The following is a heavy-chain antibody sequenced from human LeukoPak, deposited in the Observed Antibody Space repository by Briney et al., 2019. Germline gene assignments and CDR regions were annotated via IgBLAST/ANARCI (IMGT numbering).Heavy chain of an antibody. D-gene: IGHD3-22*01. CDR2: IYYSGST. J-gene: IGHJ3*02. CDR1: GGSISSYY. CDR3: ARVATIITMIDAVGGAFDI. Sequence: SETLSLTCTVSGGSISSYYWSWIRQPPGKGLEWIGYIYYSGSTNYNPSLKNRVTISIDTSKNQFSLKLSSVTAADTAVYYCARVATIITMIDAVGGAFDIWGQGTMVTVSS. V-gene: IGHV4-59*01.